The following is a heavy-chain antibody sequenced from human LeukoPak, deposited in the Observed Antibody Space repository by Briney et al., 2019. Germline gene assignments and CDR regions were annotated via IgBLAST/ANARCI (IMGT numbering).Heavy chain of an antibody. Sequence: SETLSLTCTVSGGSISYYYWSWIRQPPGKGLEWIGYVYSSGSTDYNPSLKSRVTMSVDTSKNQFSLKLTSVTAADAAVYYCARQGDSGKYYPFDYWGQGALVIVSS. CDR3: ARQGDSGKYYPFDY. V-gene: IGHV4-59*08. D-gene: IGHD5-12*01. CDR1: GGSISYYY. CDR2: VYSSGST. J-gene: IGHJ4*02.